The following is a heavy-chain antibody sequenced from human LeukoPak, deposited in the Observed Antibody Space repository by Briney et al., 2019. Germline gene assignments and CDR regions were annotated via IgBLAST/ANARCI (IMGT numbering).Heavy chain of an antibody. CDR3: AKGGSRFTMVQVDY. Sequence: GGSLRLSCAASGFTFSSYAMSWVRQAPEKGLERVSGISGSGTSTYYADSVKGRFTISRDNSKNTLSLQMNSLRAEDTAVYYCAKGGSRFTMVQVDYWGQGTLVTVSS. V-gene: IGHV3-23*01. J-gene: IGHJ4*02. CDR1: GFTFSSYA. CDR2: ISGSGTST. D-gene: IGHD3-10*01.